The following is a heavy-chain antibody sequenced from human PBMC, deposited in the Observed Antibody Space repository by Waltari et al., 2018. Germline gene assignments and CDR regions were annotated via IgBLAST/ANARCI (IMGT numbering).Heavy chain of an antibody. V-gene: IGHV1-2*06. CDR2: IIPNSGGT. D-gene: IGHD6-13*01. Sequence: QVQLVQSGAEVKKPGASVKVSCKASGYTFPGNFIHWVRQAPGQGLEWMGRIIPNSGGTNYAQKFQGRVTMTRDTSISTAYMELSRLRSDDTAVYYCARTKEQQLGSNDAFDIWGQGTMVTVSS. CDR3: ARTKEQQLGSNDAFDI. J-gene: IGHJ3*02. CDR1: GYTFPGNF.